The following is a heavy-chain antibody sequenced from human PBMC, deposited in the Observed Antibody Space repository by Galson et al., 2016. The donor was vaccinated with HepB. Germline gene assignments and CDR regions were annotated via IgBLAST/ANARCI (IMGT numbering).Heavy chain of an antibody. CDR1: GFTFSSYGMSSYG. D-gene: IGHD3-22*01. V-gene: IGHV3-30*18. J-gene: IGHJ4*02. CDR2: ISYDGSIK. Sequence: SLRLSCAASGFTFSSYGMSSYGMHWVRQAPGKGLEWVAVISYDGSIKYYADSVKGRFTISRDNSKNTLYLHMSSLRAEDTAVYYCAKDPYYYDSSGYYLDYGGQGTLVTVSS. CDR3: AKDPYYYDSSGYYLDY.